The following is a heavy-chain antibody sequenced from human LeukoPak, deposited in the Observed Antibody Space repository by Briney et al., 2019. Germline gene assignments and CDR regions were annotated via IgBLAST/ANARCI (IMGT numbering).Heavy chain of an antibody. CDR2: IRSDGSNK. CDR1: GFTFSSYA. D-gene: IGHD1-1*01. J-gene: IGHJ4*02. Sequence: GGSLRLSCAASGFTFSSYAMHWVRQAPGKGLEWVTLIRSDGSNKYYADSVKGRFTISRDISSNTLYLDMNSLRAEDTAVYYCARGTSYFDYWGQGTLVTVSS. V-gene: IGHV3-30*02. CDR3: ARGTSYFDY.